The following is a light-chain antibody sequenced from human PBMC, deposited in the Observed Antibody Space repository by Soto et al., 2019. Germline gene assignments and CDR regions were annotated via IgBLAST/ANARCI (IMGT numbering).Light chain of an antibody. CDR2: DAS. V-gene: IGKV1-5*01. CDR1: QSISSW. Sequence: DIQMTQCPSTLSASVGDRVTITCRASQSISSWLAWYQQKPGKAPKLLIYDASSLESGVPSRFSGSGSGKEGTLTCSNMQQADVLPNYCQHHKSYSRTFRQGTKVDIK. J-gene: IGKJ1*01. CDR3: QHHKSYSRT.